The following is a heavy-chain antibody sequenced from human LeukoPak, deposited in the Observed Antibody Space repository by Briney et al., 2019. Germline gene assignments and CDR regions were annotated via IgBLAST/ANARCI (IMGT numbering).Heavy chain of an antibody. J-gene: IGHJ6*02. CDR3: ARELSYDSSAHYYYYYGMDV. Sequence: SETLSLTCTVSGASISTIISYWGWIRQTPGKGLEWIGYIYYSGSTNYNPSLKSRVTISVDTSKNQFSLKLSSVTAADTAVYYCARELSYDSSAHYYYYYGMDVWGQGTTVTVSS. V-gene: IGHV4-61*01. CDR1: GASISTIISY. D-gene: IGHD3-22*01. CDR2: IYYSGST.